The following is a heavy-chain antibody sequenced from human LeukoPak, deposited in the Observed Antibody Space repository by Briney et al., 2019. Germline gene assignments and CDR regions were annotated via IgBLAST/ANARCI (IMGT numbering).Heavy chain of an antibody. D-gene: IGHD1-26*01. V-gene: IGHV3-23*01. J-gene: IGHJ4*02. CDR3: AKDRRLWELRYFDY. CDR1: GFTVSSNE. CDR2: ISGSGGST. Sequence: LAGGSLRLSCAASGFTVSSNEMSWVRQAPGKGLEWVSAISGSGGSTYYADSVKGRFTISRDNSKNTLYLQMNSLRAEDTAVYYCAKDRRLWELRYFDYWGQGTLVTVSS.